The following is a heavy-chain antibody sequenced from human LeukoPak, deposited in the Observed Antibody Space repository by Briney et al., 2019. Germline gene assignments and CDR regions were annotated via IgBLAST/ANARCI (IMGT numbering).Heavy chain of an antibody. Sequence: GGSLRLSCATSGFTLSRYWTHWVRQAPGKGLVWVSRINSDGSSTSYADSVKGRFTISRDNAKNTLYLQMNSLRAEDTAVYYCARSLGDTAMASLHYWGQGTLVTVSS. CDR2: INSDGSST. CDR3: ARSLGDTAMASLHY. J-gene: IGHJ4*02. CDR1: GFTLSRYW. D-gene: IGHD5-18*01. V-gene: IGHV3-74*01.